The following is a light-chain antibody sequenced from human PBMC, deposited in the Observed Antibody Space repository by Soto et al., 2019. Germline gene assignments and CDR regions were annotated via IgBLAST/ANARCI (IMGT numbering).Light chain of an antibody. CDR3: QQSGSSLWT. CDR1: QSIGSDS. CDR2: DTS. Sequence: EIVLTQSPGTLSLSPGQRATLSCRASQSIGSDSLAWYQQKPGQAPRLLIYDTSTRATGIPDRFGGSGSGKDFPLTNSRLEPEDFAVYSCQQSGSSLWTFGQGTKVEIK. V-gene: IGKV3-20*01. J-gene: IGKJ1*01.